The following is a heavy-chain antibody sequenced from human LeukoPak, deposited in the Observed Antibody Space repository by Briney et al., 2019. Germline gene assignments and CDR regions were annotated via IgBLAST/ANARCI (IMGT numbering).Heavy chain of an antibody. J-gene: IGHJ6*01. V-gene: IGHV1-8*01. D-gene: IGHD3-10*01. CDR2: MNPNSGNT. CDR3: AREGRYFGSGSYYSSYGMDV. CDR1: GYTFTTYD. Sequence: ASVKVSCKASGYTFTTYDINWVRQATGQGLEWMGWMNPNSGNTGYTQKFQGRVTMTRNTSISTAYMELSSLRSEDTAVYYCAREGRYFGSGSYYSSYGMDVWGQRTTLTAPS.